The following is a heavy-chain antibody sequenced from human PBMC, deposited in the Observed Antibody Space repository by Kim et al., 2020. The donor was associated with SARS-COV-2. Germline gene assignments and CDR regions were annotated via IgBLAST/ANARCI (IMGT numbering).Heavy chain of an antibody. Sequence: SETLSLTCTVSGGSISSSSYYWGWIRQPPGKGLEWIGSIYYSGSTYYNPSLKSRVTISVDTSKNQFSLKLSSVTAADTAVYYCARGRTTGTYQYYYYYGMDVWGQGTTVTVSS. CDR2: IYYSGST. V-gene: IGHV4-39*07. D-gene: IGHD3-9*01. CDR3: ARGRTTGTYQYYYYYGMDV. CDR1: GGSISSSSYY. J-gene: IGHJ6*02.